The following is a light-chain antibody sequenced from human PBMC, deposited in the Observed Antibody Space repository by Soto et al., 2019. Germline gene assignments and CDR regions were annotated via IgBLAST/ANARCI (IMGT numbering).Light chain of an antibody. CDR1: HDITNS. J-gene: IGKJ5*01. V-gene: IGKV1-33*01. Sequence: DVQMTQSPSSLSAPLGDRVSITCQASHDITNSLNWYQQKPGNPPKLLIYDTSFLEAGVPSRFSGSGSGTHFTFTISSLQPEDAATYYCQQNDDFPITFGQGTRLEIK. CDR2: DTS. CDR3: QQNDDFPIT.